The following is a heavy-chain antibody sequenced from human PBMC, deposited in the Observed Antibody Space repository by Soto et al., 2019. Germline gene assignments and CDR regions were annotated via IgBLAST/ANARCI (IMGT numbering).Heavy chain of an antibody. Sequence: GESLKISFNGSGSSFTSYWITWVRQMPGKVLELMGRIAPSDSYTTYSPSFQGHVTISVDKSIFTAYLRWSSLKASDSDTYYWARHGGGSIAMTFYIGQDVWGHGITVTVSS. D-gene: IGHD6-6*01. CDR1: GSSFTSYW. CDR2: IAPSDSYT. V-gene: IGHV5-10-1*01. J-gene: IGHJ6*02. CDR3: ARHGGGSIAMTFYIGQDV.